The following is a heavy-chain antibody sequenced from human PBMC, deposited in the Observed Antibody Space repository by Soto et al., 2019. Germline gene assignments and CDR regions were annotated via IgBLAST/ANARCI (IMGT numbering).Heavy chain of an antibody. D-gene: IGHD6-19*01. CDR2: IYADGRT. CDR1: GFIVSSSY. V-gene: IGHV3-53*01. CDR3: ARCGGWYGEHYFEC. J-gene: IGHJ4*02. Sequence: GGSLRLSCAASGFIVSSSYMTWVRQAPGKGLEWVSVIYADGRTYYADSVKGRFTISRDNSKNTLYLQMNSLSAEDTAVYYCARCGGWYGEHYFECWGQGTLVTVSS.